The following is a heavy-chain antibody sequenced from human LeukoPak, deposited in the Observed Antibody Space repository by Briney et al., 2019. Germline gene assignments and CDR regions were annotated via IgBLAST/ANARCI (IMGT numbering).Heavy chain of an antibody. J-gene: IGHJ5*02. CDR3: ARSPPSSGSSFPYTWFDP. CDR2: IYHSGIT. D-gene: IGHD6-19*01. V-gene: IGHV4-38-2*01. Sequence: SETLSHTCAVSGYSIRSGYYWGWIRQSPGEGLEWIGNIYHSGITYYNPSLKSRVTILVDASKNQLSLRLSTVTAADTAVYYCARSPPSSGSSFPYTWFDPWGQGILVTVSS. CDR1: GYSIRSGYY.